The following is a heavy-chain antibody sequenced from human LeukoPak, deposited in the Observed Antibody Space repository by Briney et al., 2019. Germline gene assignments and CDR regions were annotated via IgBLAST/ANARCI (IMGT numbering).Heavy chain of an antibody. CDR3: AREPYHYAVY. V-gene: IGHV1-2*02. D-gene: IGHD3-22*01. Sequence: ASVTVSFTTSVYTFSHYDIYWVRQAPGQGQEWMGGIKPYNGGTKYAHKFQGRGTFTTDTPITTAYMELSSLTPAETAPYFCAREPYHYAVYWGRGTLVTVSS. CDR2: IKPYNGGT. CDR1: VYTFSHYD. J-gene: IGHJ4*02.